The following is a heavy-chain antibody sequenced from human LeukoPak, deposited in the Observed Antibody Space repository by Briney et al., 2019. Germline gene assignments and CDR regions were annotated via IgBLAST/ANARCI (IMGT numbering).Heavy chain of an antibody. CDR1: GFTFSSYW. CDR3: ARDPYYYESSGYFFGAFDI. D-gene: IGHD3-22*01. J-gene: IGHJ3*02. V-gene: IGHV3-7*01. CDR2: IKQDGSEK. Sequence: PGGSLRLSCAASGFTFSSYWMSWVRQAPGKGLEWVANIKQDGSEKYYVDSVKGRCTISRDNDKNSLHLQMKSMRAEDTAVYYCARDPYYYESSGYFFGAFDIWGQGTMVTVSS.